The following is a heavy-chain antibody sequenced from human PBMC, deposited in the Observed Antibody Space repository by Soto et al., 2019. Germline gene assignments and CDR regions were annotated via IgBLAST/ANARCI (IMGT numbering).Heavy chain of an antibody. V-gene: IGHV3-30-3*01. Sequence: GGSLRLSCAASGFTFSSYAMHWFRQAPGKGLEWVAVISYDGSNKYYADSVKGRFTISRDNSKNTLYLQMNSLRAEDTAVYYCARDWSTEVVAATLYWGQGTLVTVSS. CDR3: ARDWSTEVVAATLY. CDR2: ISYDGSNK. J-gene: IGHJ4*02. CDR1: GFTFSSYA. D-gene: IGHD2-15*01.